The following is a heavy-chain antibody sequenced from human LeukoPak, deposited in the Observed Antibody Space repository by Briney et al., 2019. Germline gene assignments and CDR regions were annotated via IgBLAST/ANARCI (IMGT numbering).Heavy chain of an antibody. Sequence: SVKVSCKASGGTFSSYAISWVRQAPGQGLEWMGRIIPILGIANYAQEFQGRVTITADKSTSTAYMELSSLRSEDTAVYYCAKLGSGYHNWFDPGGQGTLVTVSA. CDR3: AKLGSGYHNWFDP. CDR1: GGTFSSYA. V-gene: IGHV1-69*04. D-gene: IGHD3-22*01. CDR2: IIPILGIA. J-gene: IGHJ5*02.